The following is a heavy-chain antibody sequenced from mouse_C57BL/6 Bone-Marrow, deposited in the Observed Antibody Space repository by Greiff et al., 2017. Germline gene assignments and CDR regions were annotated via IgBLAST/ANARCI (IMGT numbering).Heavy chain of an antibody. D-gene: IGHD1-1*01. CDR2: INPNYGTT. V-gene: IGHV1-39*01. CDR1: GYSFTASN. J-gene: IGHJ3*01. Sequence: EVQLQQSGPELVKPGASVKISCKASGYSFTASNMNWVKQSNGKSLEWIGVINPNYGTTSYNQKFKGKATLTVDQSSSTAYMQLNSLTSGDSAVYYCAKALHYYGSREGFAYWGQGTLVTVSA. CDR3: AKALHYYGSREGFAY.